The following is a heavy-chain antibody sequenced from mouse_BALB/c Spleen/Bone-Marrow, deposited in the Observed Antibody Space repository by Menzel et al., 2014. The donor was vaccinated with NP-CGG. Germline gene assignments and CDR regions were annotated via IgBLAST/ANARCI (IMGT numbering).Heavy chain of an antibody. CDR3: TRSQTCPFAY. J-gene: IGHJ3*01. Sequence: QVQLQQSGAELVRPGASVTLSCKASGYTFTDYEMHWVKQTPVHGLEWIGAIDPETGGTAYNQKFKGKATLTADKSSSTAYMELRNLTSEDSAVYYCTRSQTCPFAYWGQGTLVTVSA. CDR2: IDPETGGT. V-gene: IGHV1-15*01. CDR1: GYTFTDYE.